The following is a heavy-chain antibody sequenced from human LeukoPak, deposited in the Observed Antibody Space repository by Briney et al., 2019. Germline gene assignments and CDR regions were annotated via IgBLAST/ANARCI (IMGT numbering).Heavy chain of an antibody. V-gene: IGHV4-59*08. D-gene: IGHD1-1*01. CDR2: IYSTGST. J-gene: IGHJ5*02. CDR3: ARHVHKYGTNNWFDP. Sequence: SETLSLTCSVSGDSINSYYWNWIRQSPGKGLEWIGSIYSTGSTNYNPSLKSRVTISVDTSKNQFSLNLSSVTAADTAIYYCARHVHKYGTNNWFDPWGQGTLVTVSS. CDR1: GDSINSYY.